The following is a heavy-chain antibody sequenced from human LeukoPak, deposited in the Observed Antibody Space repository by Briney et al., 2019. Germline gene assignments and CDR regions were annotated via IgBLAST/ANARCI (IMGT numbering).Heavy chain of an antibody. CDR2: ISYDGSNK. CDR3: ARDPGDSGDYGGDLYFYSRMDV. J-gene: IGHJ6*01. Sequence: GRSLRLSCAASGFIYSTYAMHWVRQAPGKGPEWVAVISYDGSNKYFADSVKGRFTISRDNSKSTLNLLMRSLRAEDTAVYYCARDPGDSGDYGGDLYFYSRMDVWGQGTTVTVSS. CDR1: GFIYSTYA. D-gene: IGHD4-17*01. V-gene: IGHV3-30*04.